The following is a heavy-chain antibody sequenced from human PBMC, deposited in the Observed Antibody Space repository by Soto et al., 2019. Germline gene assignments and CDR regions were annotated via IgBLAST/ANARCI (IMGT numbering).Heavy chain of an antibody. Sequence: GASVKVSCKASGYTFTSYGISWVRQAPGQGLEWMGWISAYNGNTNYAQKLQGRVTMTTDTSTSTAYMELRSLRSDDTAVYYCARDFRTGLAHDAFDIWGQGTMVTVSS. D-gene: IGHD4-17*01. J-gene: IGHJ3*02. CDR3: ARDFRTGLAHDAFDI. CDR2: ISAYNGNT. V-gene: IGHV1-18*01. CDR1: GYTFTSYG.